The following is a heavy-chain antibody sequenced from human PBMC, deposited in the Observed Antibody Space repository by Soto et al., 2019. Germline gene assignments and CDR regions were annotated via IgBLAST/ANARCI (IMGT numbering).Heavy chain of an antibody. Sequence: QVQLLESGGGMVQPGRSLRLSCAASRFTLSNYAMAWVRQAPGKGLEWLALISYGGNNKDYADSVKGRFTISRDNSKNTLYLQMNGLRRGDTAVYYCARSVGDAPFDYWGQGTLVTVSS. CDR3: ARSVGDAPFDY. V-gene: IGHV3-30*04. D-gene: IGHD1-26*01. J-gene: IGHJ4*02. CDR1: RFTLSNYA. CDR2: ISYGGNNK.